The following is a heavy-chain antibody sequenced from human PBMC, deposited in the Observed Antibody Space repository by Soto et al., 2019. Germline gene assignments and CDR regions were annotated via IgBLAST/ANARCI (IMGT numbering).Heavy chain of an antibody. V-gene: IGHV3-30-3*01. CDR2: ISYDGSNK. Sequence: GGSLRLSCAASGFTFSSYAMHWVRQAPGKGLEWVAVISYDGSNKYYADSVKGRFTISRDNSKNTLYLQMNSLRAEDTAVYYCARDQPGYSYGTLDYWGQGTLVTVSS. D-gene: IGHD5-18*01. CDR1: GFTFSSYA. J-gene: IGHJ4*02. CDR3: ARDQPGYSYGTLDY.